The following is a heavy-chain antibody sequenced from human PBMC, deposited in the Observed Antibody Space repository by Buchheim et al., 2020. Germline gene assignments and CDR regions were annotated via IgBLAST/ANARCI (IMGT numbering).Heavy chain of an antibody. J-gene: IGHJ6*02. V-gene: IGHV4-31*03. CDR2: IYYSGST. D-gene: IGHD3-22*01. CDR3: ARDSGYYYDSRTNYYYYGMDV. CDR1: GGSISSGGYY. Sequence: QVQLQESGPGLVKPSQTLSLTCTVSGGSISSGGYYWSWIRQHPGKGLEWIGYIYYSGSTYYNPSLKSRVTISVDTSKNQSSLKLSSVTAADTAVYYCARDSGYYYDSRTNYYYYGMDVWGQGTT.